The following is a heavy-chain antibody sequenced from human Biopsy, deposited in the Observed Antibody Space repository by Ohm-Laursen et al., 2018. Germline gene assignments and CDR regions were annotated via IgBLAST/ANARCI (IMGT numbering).Heavy chain of an antibody. CDR2: ISHTGYT. V-gene: IGHV4-59*11. D-gene: IGHD4-23*01. CDR1: GGPFTGHY. J-gene: IGHJ4*02. CDR3: ARGSNEYGGLYFPH. Sequence: GSLSLTCTVSGGPFTGHYWTWMRQPSGKGLEWIGHISHTGYTSYKSSLKSRVTISLDTSRKHFSLRFTSSAAADTAVYYCARGSNEYGGLYFPHWGQGTLVTVSS.